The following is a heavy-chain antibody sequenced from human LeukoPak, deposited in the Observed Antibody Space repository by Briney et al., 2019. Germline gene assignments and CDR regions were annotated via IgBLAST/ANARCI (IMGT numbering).Heavy chain of an antibody. CDR2: IRYDGSNK. CDR1: GFTFSSYG. CDR3: AKAGGYCSGGSCYSSWFDP. V-gene: IGHV3-30*02. D-gene: IGHD2-15*01. Sequence: GGSLRLSCAASGFTFSSYGMHWVRQAPGKGLEWVAFIRYDGSNKYYADSVKGRFTISRDNSKNTLYLQMNSLRAEDTAVYYCAKAGGYCSGGSCYSSWFDPWGQGTLVTVSS. J-gene: IGHJ5*02.